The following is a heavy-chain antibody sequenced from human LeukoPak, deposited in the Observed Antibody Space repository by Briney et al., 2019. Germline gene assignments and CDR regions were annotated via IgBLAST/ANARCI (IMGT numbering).Heavy chain of an antibody. CDR1: GYTFTGYY. J-gene: IGHJ3*02. Sequence: ASVKVSCKASGYTFTGYYMHWVRQAPGQGLEWMGWINPNSGGTNYAQKFQGRVTMTRDTSISTDYMELSRLTSDDTAVYYCARGAIYDYGRPGAFDIWGQGTMVTVSS. CDR3: ARGAIYDYGRPGAFDI. V-gene: IGHV1-2*02. D-gene: IGHD4-17*01. CDR2: INPNSGGT.